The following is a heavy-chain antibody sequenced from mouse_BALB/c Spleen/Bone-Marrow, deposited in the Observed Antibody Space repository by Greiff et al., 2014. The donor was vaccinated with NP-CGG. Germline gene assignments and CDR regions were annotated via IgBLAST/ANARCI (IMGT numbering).Heavy chain of an antibody. CDR1: GYTFTSYW. V-gene: IGHV1-7*01. CDR2: INPSTGYT. J-gene: IGHJ4*01. CDR3: ARPYGNYYLDY. D-gene: IGHD2-1*01. Sequence: QVQLQQSGAELAKPGASVKVSCKASGYTFTSYWMHWVKQRPGQGLEWIGYINPSTGYTEYNQKFKDKATLTADKSSSTAYMQLSSLTSEDSAVYYCARPYGNYYLDYWGQGTSVTVSS.